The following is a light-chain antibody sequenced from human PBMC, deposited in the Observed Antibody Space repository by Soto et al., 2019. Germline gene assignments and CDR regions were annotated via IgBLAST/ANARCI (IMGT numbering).Light chain of an antibody. J-gene: IGLJ2*01. CDR2: EDI. V-gene: IGLV2-23*01. CDR3: CSYGGGASVV. CDR1: ISDVGRYHL. Sequence: QSVLTQPASVSGSPGQSITISCTGTISDVGRYHLVSWYQQHPDKAPKLIIYEDIERPSGVPHRFSGSTSGNPAALTIAGRLSEGEAKYFCCSYGGGASVVFGGGTKLTVL.